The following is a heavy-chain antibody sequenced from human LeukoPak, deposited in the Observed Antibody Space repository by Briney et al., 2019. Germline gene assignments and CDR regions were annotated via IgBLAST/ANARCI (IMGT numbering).Heavy chain of an antibody. Sequence: SETLSLTCTVSGYSISSDYYWGWIRQPPGKGLEWIGSIYHSGSTYYNPSLKSRVTISVDTSKNQFSLKLSSVTAADTAVYYCARRAGAYSHPYDYWGQGTLVTVSS. CDR1: GYSISSDYY. J-gene: IGHJ4*02. CDR2: IYHSGST. D-gene: IGHD4/OR15-4a*01. CDR3: ARRAGAYSHPYDY. V-gene: IGHV4-38-2*02.